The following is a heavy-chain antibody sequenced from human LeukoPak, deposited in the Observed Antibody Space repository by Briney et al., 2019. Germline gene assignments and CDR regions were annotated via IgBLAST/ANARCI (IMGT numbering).Heavy chain of an antibody. CDR3: ARDWYCSGGSCYRTYYYGMDV. CDR2: IKQDGSEK. J-gene: IGHJ6*02. D-gene: IGHD2-15*01. Sequence: PGGSLRLSCAASGFTFSSYWMSWVRQAPGKGLEWVANIKQDGSEKYYVDSVKGRFTISRDNAKNSLYLQMNSLRAEDTAVYYCARDWYCSGGSCYRTYYYGMDVWGQGTTVTVSS. V-gene: IGHV3-7*01. CDR1: GFTFSSYW.